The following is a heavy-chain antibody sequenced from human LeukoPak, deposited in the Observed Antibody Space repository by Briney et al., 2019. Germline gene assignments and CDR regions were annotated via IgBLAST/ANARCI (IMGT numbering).Heavy chain of an antibody. CDR3: ARDDHYGSGSYHFDY. J-gene: IGHJ4*02. CDR2: IGSRTSYI. Sequence: KAGGSLRLSCAASEFTFSSYSMNWVRQAPGKGLEWVSSIGSRTSYIYHADSVKGRFTISRDNAKNSLYLQMNNLRDEDTAVYYCARDDHYGSGSYHFDYWGQGTRVTVSS. D-gene: IGHD3-10*01. V-gene: IGHV3-21*01. CDR1: EFTFSSYS.